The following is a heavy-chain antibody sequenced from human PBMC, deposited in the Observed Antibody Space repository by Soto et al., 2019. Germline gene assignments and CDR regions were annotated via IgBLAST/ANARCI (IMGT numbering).Heavy chain of an antibody. CDR2: INAGNGNT. CDR3: ARGRGVPAAIMLAY. CDR1: GYTFTSYA. D-gene: IGHD2-2*01. J-gene: IGHJ4*02. V-gene: IGHV1-3*01. Sequence: ASVKVSCKASGYTFTSYAMHWVRQAPGQRLEWMGWINAGNGNTKYSQKFQGRVTITRDTSASTAYMELSSLRSEDTVVYYCARGRGVPAAIMLAYWGQGTLVTVSS.